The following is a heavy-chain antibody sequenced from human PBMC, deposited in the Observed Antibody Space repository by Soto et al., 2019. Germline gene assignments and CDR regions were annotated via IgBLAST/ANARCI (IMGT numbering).Heavy chain of an antibody. D-gene: IGHD5-18*01. V-gene: IGHV1-69*13. Sequence: SVKVSCKASGGTFSSYAISCVRQAPGQGLEWMGGIIPIFGTANYAQKFQGRVTITADESTSTAYMELSSLRSEDTAVYYCARERAPGYSYGTAWDYWGQGTLVTVSS. CDR1: GGTFSSYA. CDR2: IIPIFGTA. CDR3: ARERAPGYSYGTAWDY. J-gene: IGHJ4*02.